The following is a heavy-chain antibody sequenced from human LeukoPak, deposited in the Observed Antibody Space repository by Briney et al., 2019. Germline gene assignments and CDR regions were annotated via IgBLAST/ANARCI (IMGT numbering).Heavy chain of an antibody. J-gene: IGHJ3*02. V-gene: IGHV3-7*01. Sequence: GGSLRLSCAASGFNFSSHWMSWVRQAPGKGLEWVANIGQDGTEKNYVDSVKGRFTISRDNAKNSLYLQMSSLRAEDTAVYHCARGYCSGTSCFGAFDIWGQGTMVPVSS. D-gene: IGHD2-2*01. CDR3: ARGYCSGTSCFGAFDI. CDR2: IGQDGTEK. CDR1: GFNFSSHW.